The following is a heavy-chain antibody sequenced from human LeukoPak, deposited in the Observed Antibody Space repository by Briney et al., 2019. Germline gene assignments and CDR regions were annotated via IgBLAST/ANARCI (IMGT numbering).Heavy chain of an antibody. CDR3: AKADRRVVVVPAAPFDY. Sequence: PGGSLRLSCGASGFTFSSYGMHWVRQGPGKGLEWVAFIRHDGSKKYHADSVKGRFTISRDNSKNTLYLQMNSLRAEDTAVYYCAKADRRVVVVPAAPFDYWGQGTLVTVSS. J-gene: IGHJ4*02. CDR2: IRHDGSKK. CDR1: GFTFSSYG. D-gene: IGHD2-2*01. V-gene: IGHV3-30*02.